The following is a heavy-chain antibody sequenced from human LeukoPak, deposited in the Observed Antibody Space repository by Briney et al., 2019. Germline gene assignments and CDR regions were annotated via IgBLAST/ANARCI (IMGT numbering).Heavy chain of an antibody. J-gene: IGHJ6*03. CDR2: IYYSGST. V-gene: IGHV4-59*12. CDR3: ARGCTIFGVVGIGYYYMDV. D-gene: IGHD3-3*01. CDR1: GGSISSYY. Sequence: PSETLSLTCTVSGGSISSYYWSWIRQPPGKVLEWIGYIYYSGSTNYNPSLKSRVTISVDTSKNQFSLKLSSVTAADTAVYYCARGCTIFGVVGIGYYYMDVWGKGTTVTVSS.